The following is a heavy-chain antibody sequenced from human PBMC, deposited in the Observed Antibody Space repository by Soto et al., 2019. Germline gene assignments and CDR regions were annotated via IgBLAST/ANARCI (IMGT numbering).Heavy chain of an antibody. CDR2: ISGSGGST. CDR1: GFTFSSYA. Sequence: EVQLLESGGGLVQPGGSLRLSCAASGFTFSSYAMSWVRQAPGKGLEWVSAISGSGGSTYYADSVKGRFTISRDNSKNTLYLQMNSLRAEDRAVYYCAKDLGPMPYIAVAGTDAFDIWGQGTMVTVSS. V-gene: IGHV3-23*01. D-gene: IGHD6-19*01. CDR3: AKDLGPMPYIAVAGTDAFDI. J-gene: IGHJ3*02.